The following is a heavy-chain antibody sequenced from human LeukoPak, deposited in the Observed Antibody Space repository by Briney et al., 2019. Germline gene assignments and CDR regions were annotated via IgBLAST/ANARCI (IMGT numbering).Heavy chain of an antibody. J-gene: IGHJ6*02. CDR2: ISSSGSTI. Sequence: GGSLRLPCAASGFTFSNYYMSWIRQAPGKGLEWVSYISSSGSTIYYADSVKGRFTISRDNAKNSLYLQMNSLRAEDTAVYYCARDTRLRSPFYYGMDVWGQGTMVTVSS. V-gene: IGHV3-11*01. D-gene: IGHD6-25*01. CDR3: ARDTRLRSPFYYGMDV. CDR1: GFTFSNYY.